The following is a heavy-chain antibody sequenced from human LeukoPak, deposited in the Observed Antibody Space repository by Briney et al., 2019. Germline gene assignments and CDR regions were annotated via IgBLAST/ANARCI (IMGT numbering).Heavy chain of an antibody. CDR3: ARDRSPRHYYDTADYHGAAAY. V-gene: IGHV1-18*01. CDR2: ISGYNGHT. D-gene: IGHD3-22*01. CDR1: GYIFTSYG. Sequence: GASVKVSCKASGYIFTSYGISWVRQAPGQGLAWLGWISGYNGHTKYAQKLQDRVTMTTDTSTSTAYMELRSLRSDDTAVYYCARDRSPRHYYDTADYHGAAAYWGQGTLVTVSS. J-gene: IGHJ4*02.